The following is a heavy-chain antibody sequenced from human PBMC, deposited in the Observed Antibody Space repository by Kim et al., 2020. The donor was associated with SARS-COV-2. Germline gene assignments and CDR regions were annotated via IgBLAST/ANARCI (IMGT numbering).Heavy chain of an antibody. J-gene: IGHJ6*02. V-gene: IGHV3-49*03. CDR1: GFTFGDYA. CDR2: IRSKAYGGTT. D-gene: IGHD3-3*01. CDR3: TRPISGDLYYYGMDV. Sequence: GGSLRLSCTASGFTFGDYAMSWFRQAPGKGLEWVGFIRSKAYGGTTEYAASVKGRFTISRDDSKSIAYLQMNSLKTEDTAVYYCTRPISGDLYYYGMDVWGQGTTVTVSS.